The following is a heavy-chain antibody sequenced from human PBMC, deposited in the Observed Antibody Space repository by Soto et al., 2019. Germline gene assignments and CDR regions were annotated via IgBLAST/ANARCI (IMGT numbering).Heavy chain of an antibody. Sequence: GASVKVSCKASGYTFTGYYMHWVRQAPGQGLEWMGWINPNSGGTNYAQKFQGWVTMTRDTSISTAYMELSRLRSDDTAVYYCARGATAAAVAYYYYGMDVWGQGATVTV. V-gene: IGHV1-2*04. D-gene: IGHD6-13*01. J-gene: IGHJ6*02. CDR2: INPNSGGT. CDR1: GYTFTGYY. CDR3: ARGATAAAVAYYYYGMDV.